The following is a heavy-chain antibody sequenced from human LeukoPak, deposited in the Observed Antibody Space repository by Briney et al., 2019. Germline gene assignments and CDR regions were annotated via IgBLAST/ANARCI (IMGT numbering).Heavy chain of an antibody. J-gene: IGHJ6*03. Sequence: PGGSLRLSCAASGFTFSSYSMNWVRQAPGKGLEWVSYISSSSSTIYYADSVKGRFTISRDNSKNTLYLQMNSLRAEDTAVYYCAKVPLSTYSGYEDYYYYYYMDVWGKGTTVTVSS. CDR1: GFTFSSYS. V-gene: IGHV3-48*01. CDR2: ISSSSSTI. CDR3: AKVPLSTYSGYEDYYYYYYMDV. D-gene: IGHD5-12*01.